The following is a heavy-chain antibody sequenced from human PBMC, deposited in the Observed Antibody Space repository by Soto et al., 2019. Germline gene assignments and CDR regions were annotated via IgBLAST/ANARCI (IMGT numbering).Heavy chain of an antibody. J-gene: IGHJ6*02. Sequence: SQTLSLTCAISGDSVSSNSAAWNWIRQSPSRGLEWLGRTYYRSKWYNDYAVSVKSRITINPDTSKNQFSLQLNSVTPEDTAVYYCAREEGVDSSGYCPYYYYGMDVWGQGTTVTVSS. CDR3: AREEGVDSSGYCPYYYYGMDV. D-gene: IGHD3-22*01. V-gene: IGHV6-1*01. CDR1: GDSVSSNSAA. CDR2: TYYRSKWYN.